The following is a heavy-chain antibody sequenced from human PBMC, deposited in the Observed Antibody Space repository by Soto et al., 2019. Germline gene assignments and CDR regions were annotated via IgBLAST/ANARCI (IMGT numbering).Heavy chain of an antibody. Sequence: GASVKVSCKASGYTFTSYAMHWVRQAPGQRLEWMGWINAGNGNTKYSQKFQGRVTITRDTSASTAYMELSSLRSEDTAVYYCATLSGYCSSTSCYSTNWFDPWGQGTLVTVSS. CDR2: INAGNGNT. CDR3: ATLSGYCSSTSCYSTNWFDP. V-gene: IGHV1-3*01. CDR1: GYTFTSYA. J-gene: IGHJ5*02. D-gene: IGHD2-2*01.